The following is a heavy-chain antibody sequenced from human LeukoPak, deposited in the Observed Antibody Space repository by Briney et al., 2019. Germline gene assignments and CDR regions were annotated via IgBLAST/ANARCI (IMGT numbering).Heavy chain of an antibody. CDR3: ARGRPLGFFDY. V-gene: IGHV3-23*01. CDR2: ISGSGGST. Sequence: PGGSLRLSCTASGFTFGDYAMSWVRQAPGKGLEWVSAISGSGGSTYYADSVKGRFTISRDNSKNTLYLQMNSLRAEDTAVYYCARGRPLGFFDYWGQGTLVTVSS. CDR1: GFTFGDYA. D-gene: IGHD3-16*01. J-gene: IGHJ4*02.